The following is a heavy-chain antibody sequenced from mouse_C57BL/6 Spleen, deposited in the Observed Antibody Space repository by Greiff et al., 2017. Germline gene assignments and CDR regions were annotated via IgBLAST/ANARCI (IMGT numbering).Heavy chain of an antibody. CDR1: GYAFSSYW. Sequence: QVQLQQSGAELVKPGASVKISCKASGYAFSSYWMNWVKQRPGKGLEWIGQIYPGDGDTNYNGKFKGKATLTADKSSSTAYMQLSSLTSEDSAVYFCARQVDDGYPGAMDYWGQGTSVTVSS. J-gene: IGHJ4*01. V-gene: IGHV1-80*01. CDR3: ARQVDDGYPGAMDY. D-gene: IGHD2-3*01. CDR2: IYPGDGDT.